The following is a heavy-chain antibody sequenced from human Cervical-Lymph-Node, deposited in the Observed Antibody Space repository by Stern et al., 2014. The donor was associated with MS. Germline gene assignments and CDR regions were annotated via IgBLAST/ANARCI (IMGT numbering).Heavy chain of an antibody. J-gene: IGHJ5*02. CDR2: INPNSGGT. CDR1: GYTFTGYY. D-gene: IGHD5-18*01. Sequence: QVQLVESGAEVKKPGASVKVSCKASGYTFTGYYMHWVRQAPGQGLEWMGRINPNSGGTNYAQKFQGRVTMTRDTSISTAYMELSRLRSDDTAVYYCARAREWIQLWSHHNWFDPWGQGTLVTVSS. V-gene: IGHV1-2*06. CDR3: ARAREWIQLWSHHNWFDP.